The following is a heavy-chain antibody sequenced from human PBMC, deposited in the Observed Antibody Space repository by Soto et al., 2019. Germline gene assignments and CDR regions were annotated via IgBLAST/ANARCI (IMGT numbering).Heavy chain of an antibody. D-gene: IGHD7-27*01. V-gene: IGHV3-30-3*01. CDR1: GFTFSSYA. J-gene: IGHJ4*02. Sequence: PGGSLRLSCSASGFTFSSYAMHWVRQAPGKGLEWVAIISYDGNNKYYADSVKGRFTVSRDNSKNTLYLQMNSLTAEDTAVYYCARDNWGLDYWGQGTPVTVS. CDR3: ARDNWGLDY. CDR2: ISYDGNNK.